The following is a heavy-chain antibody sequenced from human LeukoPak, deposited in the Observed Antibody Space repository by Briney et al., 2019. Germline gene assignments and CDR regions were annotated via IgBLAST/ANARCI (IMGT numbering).Heavy chain of an antibody. CDR3: AKDRYSSGWASYWYFDL. CDR1: GFTLSSYA. J-gene: IGHJ2*01. V-gene: IGHV3-23*01. Sequence: GGSLRLSCVASGFTLSSYAMSWVRQAPGKGLEWVSAISGSGGSTYYADSVKGRFTISRDNSKNTLYLQMNSLRAEDTAVYYCAKDRYSSGWASYWYFDLWGRGTLVTVSS. D-gene: IGHD6-19*01. CDR2: ISGSGGST.